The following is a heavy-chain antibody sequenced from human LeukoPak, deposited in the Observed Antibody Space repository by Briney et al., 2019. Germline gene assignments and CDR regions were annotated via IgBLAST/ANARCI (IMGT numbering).Heavy chain of an antibody. V-gene: IGHV3-21*01. CDR2: ISSSSSYI. CDR3: ARDRVTMVRGIIIPNDY. Sequence: GRSLRLSCAASGFTFSSYSMNWVRHAPGKGHECVSSISSSSSYIYYAASVKGRFAIYRHNDKNSLYLQMNSLRAEDTAVYYCARDRVTMVRGIIIPNDYWGQGTLVTVSS. D-gene: IGHD3-10*01. CDR1: GFTFSSYS. J-gene: IGHJ4*02.